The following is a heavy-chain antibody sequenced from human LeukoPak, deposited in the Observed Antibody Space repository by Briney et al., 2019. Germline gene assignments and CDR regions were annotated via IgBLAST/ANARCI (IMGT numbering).Heavy chain of an antibody. V-gene: IGHV3-48*04. CDR3: ASGSNRADFDY. J-gene: IGHJ4*02. CDR1: GFTFSSYR. Sequence: GGSLRLSCAASGFTFSSYRMNWVRQAPGKGLEWVSYISSSGSTIYYADSVKGRFTISRDNAKNSLYLQMNSLRAEDTALYYCASGSNRADFDYWGQGTLVTVSS. D-gene: IGHD1-14*01. CDR2: ISSSGSTI.